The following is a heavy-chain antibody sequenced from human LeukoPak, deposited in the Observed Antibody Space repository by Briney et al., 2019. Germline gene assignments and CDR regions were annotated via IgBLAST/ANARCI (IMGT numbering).Heavy chain of an antibody. CDR3: AKTGGHLDY. Sequence: GGSLRLSCAASGFTFSSYAMSWVRQAPGKGLEWVSGIGGSTFYADSVKGRFTISRDNSKNMLYLQMNSLRAEDTAVYYCAKTGGHLDYWGQGTLVTVSS. J-gene: IGHJ4*02. V-gene: IGHV3-23*01. D-gene: IGHD2-15*01. CDR2: IGGST. CDR1: GFTFSSYA.